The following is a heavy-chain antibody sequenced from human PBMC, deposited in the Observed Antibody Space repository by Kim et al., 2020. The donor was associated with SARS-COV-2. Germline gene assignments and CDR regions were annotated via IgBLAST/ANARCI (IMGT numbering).Heavy chain of an antibody. J-gene: IGHJ3*01. V-gene: IGHV3-7*03. CDR3: ARGGYSYVPDAFD. CDR1: GFTFSSYW. D-gene: IGHD5-18*01. CDR2: IKQDGSEK. Sequence: GGSLRLSCAASGFTFSSYWMSWVRQAPGKGLEWVANIKQDGSEKYYVDSVKGRFTISRDNAKNSLYLQMNSLRAEDTAVYYCARGGYSYVPDAFDLGPRDNGHRLF.